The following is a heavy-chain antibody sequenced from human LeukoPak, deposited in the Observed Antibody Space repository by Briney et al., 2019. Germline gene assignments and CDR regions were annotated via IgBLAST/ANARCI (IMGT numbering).Heavy chain of an antibody. V-gene: IGHV4-61*01. D-gene: IGHD5-18*01. CDR2: IYYSGST. CDR3: AREAMYSYGNNFDY. J-gene: IGHJ4*02. Sequence: SETLSLTCTVSGGSVSSGRYYWSWIRQPPGKGLEWIGYIYYSGSTNYNPSLKSRVTISVDTSKNQFSLKLSSVTAADTAVYHCAREAMYSYGNNFDYWGQGTLVTVSS. CDR1: GGSVSSGRYY.